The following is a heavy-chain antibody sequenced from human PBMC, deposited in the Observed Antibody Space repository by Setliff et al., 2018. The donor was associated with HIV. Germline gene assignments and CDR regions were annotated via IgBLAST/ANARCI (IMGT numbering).Heavy chain of an antibody. D-gene: IGHD4-17*01. CDR1: GYTFTEYY. CDR3: TRSTTAD. J-gene: IGHJ4*02. CDR2: VYPNTGGT. V-gene: IGHV1-2*02. Sequence: ASVKVSCKASGYTFTEYYIRWVRQAPGQGHEWIGWVYPNTGGTKYGQKFQGRVTMTRDTSISTAYMELSWLTSGDTAIYYCTRSTTADWGQGTMVTVS.